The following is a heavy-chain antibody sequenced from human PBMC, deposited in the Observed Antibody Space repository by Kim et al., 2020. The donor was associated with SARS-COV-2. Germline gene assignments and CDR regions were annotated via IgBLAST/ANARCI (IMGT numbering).Heavy chain of an antibody. Sequence: GGSLRLSCAASGFTFSDSWMHWVRQTPEKGLLWVSRINSDGTTIQYADSVRGRFTISRDNAKNTLYLQMNSLRAEDLAMYYCARGSGNFGFDYWGQGVLVTVSS. J-gene: IGHJ4*02. D-gene: IGHD1-26*01. CDR1: GFTFSDSW. CDR3: ARGSGNFGFDY. V-gene: IGHV3-74*01. CDR2: INSDGTTI.